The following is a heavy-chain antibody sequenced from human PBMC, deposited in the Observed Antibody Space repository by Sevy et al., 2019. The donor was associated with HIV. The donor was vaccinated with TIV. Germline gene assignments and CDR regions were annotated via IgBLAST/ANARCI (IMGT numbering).Heavy chain of an antibody. J-gene: IGHJ4*02. CDR2: ISSSGSTI. D-gene: IGHD5-12*01. V-gene: IGHV3-48*03. CDR1: GFTFSSYE. Sequence: GGSLRLSCAASGFTFSSYEMNWVRQAPGKGLEWVSYISSSGSTIYYADSVKGRFTISRDNAKNSLYLQMNSLRAEDTAVYYCASISSPSRSDKDKYSGYDFGDNFDYWGQGTLVTVSS. CDR3: ASISSPSRSDKDKYSGYDFGDNFDY.